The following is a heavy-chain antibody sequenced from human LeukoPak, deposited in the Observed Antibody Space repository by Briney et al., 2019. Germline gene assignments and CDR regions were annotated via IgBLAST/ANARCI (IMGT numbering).Heavy chain of an antibody. CDR1: GGSTSSGGYY. V-gene: IGHV4-61*03. J-gene: IGHJ3*01. D-gene: IGHD3-3*01. CDR2: IHTSGSN. CDR3: ARLSAAVHLGAFDL. Sequence: SETLSLTCSVSGGSTSSGGYYWSWIRQHPGKGLEWIGYIHTSGSNNQYPSLKSRVTISVDKSKNHFSLRLTSVTAADTAVYYCARLSAAVHLGAFDLWGQGTMVTVSS.